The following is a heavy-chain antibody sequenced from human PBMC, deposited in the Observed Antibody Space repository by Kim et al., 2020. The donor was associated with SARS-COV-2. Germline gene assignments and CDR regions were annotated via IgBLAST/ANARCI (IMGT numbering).Heavy chain of an antibody. Sequence: GGSLRLSCAASGFTFTNYAMNWVRQAPGMGLEWVSAVNGGGGSTYHADSVKGRFTISTDKSKNTLYLQMNNLRGEDTAVYYCSKGSGFDYYSGMDVWGPG. CDR1: GFTFTNYA. CDR2: VNGGGGST. CDR3: SKGSGFDYYSGMDV. V-gene: IGHV3-23*01. J-gene: IGHJ6*02. D-gene: IGHD3-10*01.